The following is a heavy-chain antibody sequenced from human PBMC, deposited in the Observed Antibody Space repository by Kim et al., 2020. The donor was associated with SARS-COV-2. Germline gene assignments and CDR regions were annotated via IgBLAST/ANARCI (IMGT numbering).Heavy chain of an antibody. D-gene: IGHD3-10*01. CDR2: INPSGGST. J-gene: IGHJ3*02. CDR1: GYTFTSYY. CDR3: ARDINPMVRGVILGDDAFDI. Sequence: ASVKVSCKASGYTFTSYYMHWVRQAPGQGLEWMGIINPSGGSTSYAQKFQGRVTMTRDTSTSTVYMELSSLRSEDTAVYYCARDINPMVRGVILGDDAFDIWGQGTMVTFSS. V-gene: IGHV1-46*01.